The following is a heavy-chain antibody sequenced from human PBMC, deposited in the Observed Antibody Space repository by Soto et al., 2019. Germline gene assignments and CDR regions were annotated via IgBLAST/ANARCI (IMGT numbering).Heavy chain of an antibody. CDR2: INPISGIA. V-gene: IGHV1-46*01. CDR3: ARDLEAVDTAMASDY. D-gene: IGHD5-18*01. J-gene: IGHJ4*02. CDR1: GNTFTSYY. Sequence: GASVKVSCKASGNTFTSYYMHWVRQAPGQGLEWMGIINPISGIANYAQKFQGRVTITADKSTSTAYMELSSLRSEDTAVYYCARDLEAVDTAMASDYWGQGTLITVS.